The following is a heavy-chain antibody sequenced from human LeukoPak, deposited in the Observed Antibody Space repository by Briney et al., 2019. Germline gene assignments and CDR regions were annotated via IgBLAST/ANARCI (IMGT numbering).Heavy chain of an antibody. Sequence: GGSLRLSCAASGFSFSDYYMSWIRQAPGKGLEWVSYISSSGSTIYYADSVKGRFTISRDNAKNSLYLQMDSLRAEDTAVYYCARDLVGWLPDYWGQGTLVTVSS. CDR3: ARDLVGWLPDY. CDR2: ISSSGSTI. CDR1: GFSFSDYY. V-gene: IGHV3-11*04. J-gene: IGHJ4*02. D-gene: IGHD6-19*01.